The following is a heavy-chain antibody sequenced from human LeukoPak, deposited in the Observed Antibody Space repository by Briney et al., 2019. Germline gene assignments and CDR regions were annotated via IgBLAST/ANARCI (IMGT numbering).Heavy chain of an antibody. Sequence: SETLSLTCTVSGGSINNSPYYWGWIRQPPGKGLEWIGTIFYSGSTYYNPSLNSRVTISVDTSKNKFSLKLTSVTAADTAVYYCARHVDYGGRTIRFDPWGQGTLVTVSS. CDR3: ARHVDYGGRTIRFDP. CDR1: GGSINNSPYY. CDR2: IFYSGST. D-gene: IGHD4-23*01. J-gene: IGHJ5*02. V-gene: IGHV4-39*01.